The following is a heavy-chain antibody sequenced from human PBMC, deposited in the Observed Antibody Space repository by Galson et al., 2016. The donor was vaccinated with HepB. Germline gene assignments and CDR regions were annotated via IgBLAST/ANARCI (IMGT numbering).Heavy chain of an antibody. J-gene: IGHJ4*02. D-gene: IGHD3-16*01. CDR1: GFSFGVYY. Sequence: SLRLSCAASGFSFGVYYMAWIRQAPGKGLEWVSSISGGSTYTHYADSVKGRFTIYRDDARNSIFLQVNGLRAEDTAVYYCARENWGTFDWWGQGTPVTVSS. CDR3: ARENWGTFDW. V-gene: IGHV3-11*06. CDR2: ISGGSTYT.